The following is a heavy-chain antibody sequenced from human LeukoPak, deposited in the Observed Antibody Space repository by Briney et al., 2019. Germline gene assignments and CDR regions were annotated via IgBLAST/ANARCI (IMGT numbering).Heavy chain of an antibody. CDR3: ARGDYGDYWNYYYMDV. D-gene: IGHD4-17*01. CDR1: GFTFSSFS. V-gene: IGHV3-21*01. CDR2: ISSSGSYI. J-gene: IGHJ6*03. Sequence: GGSLRLSCAASGFTFSSFSMNWVRQAPGKGLEWVSSISSSGSYIYYADSVKGRFTISRDNAKKSLYLQMNSLRAEDTAVYSCARGDYGDYWNYYYMDVWGKGTTVTVSS.